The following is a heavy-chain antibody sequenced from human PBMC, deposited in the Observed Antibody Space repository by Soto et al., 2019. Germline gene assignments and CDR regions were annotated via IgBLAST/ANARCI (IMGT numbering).Heavy chain of an antibody. Sequence: TLSLTCAFYCGSFSCYYWSWIRQPPGKGLEWIGEINHSGSTNYNPSLKSRVTISVDTSKNQFSLKLSSVTAADTAVYYCARVGLAAAGAQDYWGQGTLVTVSS. CDR3: ARVGLAAAGAQDY. CDR2: INHSGST. D-gene: IGHD6-13*01. V-gene: IGHV4-34*01. J-gene: IGHJ4*02. CDR1: CGSFSCYY.